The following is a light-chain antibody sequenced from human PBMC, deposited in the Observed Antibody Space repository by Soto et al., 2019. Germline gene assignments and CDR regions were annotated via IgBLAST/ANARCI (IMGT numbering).Light chain of an antibody. J-gene: IGKJ4*01. CDR2: DAS. CDR1: QSVSNY. CDR3: QQRSNLVT. V-gene: IGKV3-11*01. Sequence: DIVLTQSPATLSLSPGERATLSCRARQSVSNYLAWYQQKPGQGPRPLIYDASNRATGIPGRFSGSGSGTDFTLTISSLEPEDSAVYYCQQRSNLVTFGGGTKVEIK.